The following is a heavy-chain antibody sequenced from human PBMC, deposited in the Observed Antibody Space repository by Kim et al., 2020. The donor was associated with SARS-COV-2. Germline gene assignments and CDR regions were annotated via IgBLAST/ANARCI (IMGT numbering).Heavy chain of an antibody. V-gene: IGHV4-34*01. D-gene: IGHD2-2*01. CDR1: GGSFSGYY. CDR2: INHSGST. J-gene: IGHJ3*02. CDR3: ARGYRGSSTPRVQLDAFDI. Sequence: SETLSLTCAVYGGSFSGYYWSWIRQPPGKGLEWIGEINHSGSTNYNPSLKSRVTISVDTSKNQFSLKLSSVTAADTAVYYCARGYRGSSTPRVQLDAFDIWGQGTMFTVSS.